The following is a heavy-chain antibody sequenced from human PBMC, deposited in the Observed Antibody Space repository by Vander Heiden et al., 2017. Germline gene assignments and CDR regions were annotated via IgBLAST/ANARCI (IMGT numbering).Heavy chain of an antibody. Sequence: VQLVESGGGVVQPGRSLRLSCAASGCTFRSHAMHWVRKAQGKGLEWVAVISYDGSNKYYADSVKGRFTISRDNSKNTLYLQMNSLRAEDTAVYYCARGSVDTAMAPLDYWGQGTLVTVSS. D-gene: IGHD5-18*01. CDR1: GCTFRSHA. CDR3: ARGSVDTAMAPLDY. V-gene: IGHV3-30*04. CDR2: ISYDGSNK. J-gene: IGHJ4*02.